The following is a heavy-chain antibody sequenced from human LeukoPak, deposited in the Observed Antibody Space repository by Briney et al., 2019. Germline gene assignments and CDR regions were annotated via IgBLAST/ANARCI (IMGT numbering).Heavy chain of an antibody. CDR2: INPSGGST. Sequence: ASVKVSCKASGYTFTSYYMHWVRQAPGQGLEWMGIINPSGGSTSYAQKFQGRVSMTRDTSISTVYMELSSLRSEDTAVYYCARDPTGEWLMXXYXDYWGQXTLVXXSS. CDR3: ARDPTGEWLMXXYXDY. CDR1: GYTFTSYY. V-gene: IGHV1-46*01. J-gene: IGHJ4*02. D-gene: IGHD3-3*01.